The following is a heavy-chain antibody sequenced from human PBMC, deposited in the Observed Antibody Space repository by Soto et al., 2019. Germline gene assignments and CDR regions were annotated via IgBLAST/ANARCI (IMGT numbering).Heavy chain of an antibody. CDR3: ARDKITGLFDY. J-gene: IGHJ4*02. CDR2: INHSGST. V-gene: IGHV4-34*01. D-gene: IGHD2-8*02. CDR1: CGSFSSYY. Sequence: SETLSLTCAVYCGSFSSYYWSWIRQPPGKGLEWIGEINHSGSTNYNPSLKSRVTMSVDTSKNQFSLKLSSVTAADTAVYYCARDKITGLFDYWGQGTLVTVSS.